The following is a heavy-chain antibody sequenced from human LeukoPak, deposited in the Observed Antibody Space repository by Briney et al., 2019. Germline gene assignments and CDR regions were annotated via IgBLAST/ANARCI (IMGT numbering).Heavy chain of an antibody. CDR3: ARGGGLLHDSSGYPFDY. Sequence: GGSLRLSCAASGFTFSSYWMHWVRQAPGKGLVWVSRINSDGSSTSYADSVKGRFTISRDNSKNTLYLQMNSLRAEDTAVYYCARGGGLLHDSSGYPFDYWGQGTLVTVSS. V-gene: IGHV3-74*01. CDR1: GFTFSSYW. J-gene: IGHJ4*02. CDR2: INSDGSST. D-gene: IGHD3-22*01.